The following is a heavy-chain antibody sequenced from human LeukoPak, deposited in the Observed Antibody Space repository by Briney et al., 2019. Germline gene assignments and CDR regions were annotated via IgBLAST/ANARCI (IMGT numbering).Heavy chain of an antibody. D-gene: IGHD2-15*01. CDR1: AFKFDDYV. J-gene: IGHJ5*02. CDR3: VKDMGDIAVVVAALDH. Sequence: GGSLRLSCAASAFKFDDYVTHCVRQAPGKGLEWVSLISGDGGSGYYADSVKGRFTISRDNSKNSLYLQMNSLRNEDTALYSRVKDMGDIAVVVAALDHWGQGTLVTVSS. CDR2: ISGDGGSG. V-gene: IGHV3-43*02.